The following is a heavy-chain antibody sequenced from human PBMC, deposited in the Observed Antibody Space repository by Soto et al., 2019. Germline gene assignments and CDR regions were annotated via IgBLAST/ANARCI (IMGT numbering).Heavy chain of an antibody. CDR3: ARLPRTTVAGTGTDS. D-gene: IGHD6-19*01. J-gene: IGHJ4*02. V-gene: IGHV4-39*01. Sequence: QLQLQESGPGLVKPSETLSLTCTVSGVSISSSDYFWGWIRQPPGKGLEWIASIHSSGRTFYNPSIKSRVTLSVDTSKNQFSLELTSVTAADTAVYYCARLPRTTVAGTGTDSWGQGTLVTVSS. CDR2: IHSSGRT. CDR1: GVSISSSDYF.